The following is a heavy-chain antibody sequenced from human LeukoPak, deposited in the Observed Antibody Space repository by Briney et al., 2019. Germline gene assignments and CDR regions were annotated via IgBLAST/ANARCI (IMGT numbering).Heavy chain of an antibody. CDR1: GFTFTSYS. Sequence: PGGSLRLSCAASGFTFTSYSMNWVRQAPGKGLEWVSAISGSGGTTYYADSVKGRFTISRDNSKNTLYLQMNSLRAEDTAVYYCAKETSYSSSWYRGGIDYWGQGTLVTVSS. V-gene: IGHV3-23*01. J-gene: IGHJ4*02. D-gene: IGHD6-13*01. CDR2: ISGSGGTT. CDR3: AKETSYSSSWYRGGIDY.